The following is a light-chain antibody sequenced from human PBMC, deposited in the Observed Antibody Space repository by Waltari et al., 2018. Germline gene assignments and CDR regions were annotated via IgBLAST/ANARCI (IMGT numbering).Light chain of an antibody. J-gene: IGKJ1*01. V-gene: IGKV3-20*01. CDR1: QSLSGT. Sequence: ELVLTQSPGTLSLSPGERATLSCSASQSLSGTLAWYQHKPGQAPRLLTYGLSSRASCIPDRFSGSGSRTDFSLTISILEPEDFAVYYCQKYGTLPATFGQGTKVEFK. CDR2: GLS. CDR3: QKYGTLPAT.